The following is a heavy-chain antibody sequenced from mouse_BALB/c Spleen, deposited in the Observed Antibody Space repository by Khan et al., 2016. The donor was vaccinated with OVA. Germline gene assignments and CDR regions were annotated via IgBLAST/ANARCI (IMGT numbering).Heavy chain of an antibody. CDR2: IWGDGST. J-gene: IGHJ4*01. Sequence: QVQLKESGPGLVAPSQSLSITCTVSGFSLTSYGVNWVRQPPGKGLEWLGVIWGDGSTNYHSALISRLSISKDNSKSQVFFNLNSLQHDDTATFYCVKQNYGTLYAMDYWGQGTSVTVSS. V-gene: IGHV2-3*01. CDR3: VKQNYGTLYAMDY. D-gene: IGHD2-1*01. CDR1: GFSLTSYG.